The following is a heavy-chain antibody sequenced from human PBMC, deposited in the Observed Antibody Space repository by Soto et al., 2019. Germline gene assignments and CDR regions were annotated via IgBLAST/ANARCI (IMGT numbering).Heavy chain of an antibody. CDR3: AHPRGYGVFDAVDI. CDR2: ITSGGSGT. CDR1: GFMFSAYA. J-gene: IGHJ3*02. D-gene: IGHD5-12*01. V-gene: IGHV3-23*01. Sequence: GGSLRLSCAASGFMFSAYAMNWVRQAPGKGLEWVSAITSGGSGTYYAESVRGRFTISRDNSITTLYLQISGLRTEDTAVYYCAHPRGYGVFDAVDIWGRGTMVTVSS.